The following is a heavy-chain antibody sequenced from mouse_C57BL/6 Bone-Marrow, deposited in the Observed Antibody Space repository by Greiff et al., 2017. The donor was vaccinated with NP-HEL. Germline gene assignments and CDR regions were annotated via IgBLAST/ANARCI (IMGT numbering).Heavy chain of an antibody. J-gene: IGHJ4*01. Sequence: EVHLVESGGGLVQPGGSLSLSCAASGFTFTDYYMNWVRQPPGKALEWLGFIRNKANGYTTEYSASVKGRFTISRDNSQSILYLQMNALRAEDSATYYCARVSYYYGSTYYAMDYWGQGTSVTVSS. CDR3: ARVSYYYGSTYYAMDY. V-gene: IGHV7-3*01. CDR2: IRNKANGYTT. D-gene: IGHD1-1*01. CDR1: GFTFTDYY.